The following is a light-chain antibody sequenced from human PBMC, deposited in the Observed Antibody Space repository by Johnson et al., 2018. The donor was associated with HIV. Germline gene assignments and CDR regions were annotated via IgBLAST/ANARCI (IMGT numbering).Light chain of an antibody. CDR3: GTWDSSLSDYV. CDR1: SSNIGNNY. CDR2: DNN. V-gene: IGLV1-51*01. Sequence: QSILTQPPSVSAAPGQKVTISCSGSSSNIGNNYVSWYQQLPGAAPKLLIYDNNKRPSGIPDRFSGSKSGTSATLGITGLQTGDEADYYCGTWDSSLSDYVFGTGTNVTVL. J-gene: IGLJ1*01.